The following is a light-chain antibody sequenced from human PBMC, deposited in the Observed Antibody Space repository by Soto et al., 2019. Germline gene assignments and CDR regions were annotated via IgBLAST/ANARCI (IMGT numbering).Light chain of an antibody. CDR3: CSYAGYYTF. Sequence: QSALTQPRSVSGSPGQSVTISCTGTSNDVGGYDYVSWYQQYPGKAPTYILYDVTKRPSGVPDRFSGSKSGNTASLTISGLQADDEADYYCCSYAGYYTFFGGGTKLTVL. CDR2: DVT. CDR1: SNDVGGYDY. V-gene: IGLV2-11*01. J-gene: IGLJ2*01.